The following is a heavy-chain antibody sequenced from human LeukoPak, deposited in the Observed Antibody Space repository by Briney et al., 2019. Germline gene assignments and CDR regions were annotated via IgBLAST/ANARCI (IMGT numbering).Heavy chain of an antibody. Sequence: GGSLRLSCAVSGFPFSIYEMNWVRQAPGKGLEWVSNIGSSGTTRYYADSVKGRFSISRDNAKNSLYLQMNSLRAEDTAVYYCARDLDNWNDRSYFDYWGQGTLVTVSS. CDR2: IGSSGTTR. CDR3: ARDLDNWNDRSYFDY. CDR1: GFPFSIYE. J-gene: IGHJ4*02. V-gene: IGHV3-48*03. D-gene: IGHD1-20*01.